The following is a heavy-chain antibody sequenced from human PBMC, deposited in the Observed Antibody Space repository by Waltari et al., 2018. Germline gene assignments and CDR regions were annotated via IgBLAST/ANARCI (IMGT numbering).Heavy chain of an antibody. J-gene: IGHJ3*01. CDR2: MNHRRSE. D-gene: IGHD3-3*02. V-gene: IGHV4-34*01. Sequence: QVQLNQWGAGVLKPSETLSLTCAVYGESFSDHFWTWIRQPPGKGLEWIGHMNHRRSENYNPSLRNRVSISVGTSMNQFSLMMTSLTAADTGVYYCARAPSFHYGIFSVPLTLDYWSQGTMVIVSS. CDR3: ARAPSFHYGIFSVPLTLDY. CDR1: GESFSDHF.